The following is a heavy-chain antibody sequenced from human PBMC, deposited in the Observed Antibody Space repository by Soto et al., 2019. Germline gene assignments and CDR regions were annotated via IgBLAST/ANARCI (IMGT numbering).Heavy chain of an antibody. D-gene: IGHD1-26*01. CDR1: GFSLSTNGVG. CDR2: IYWDGDK. J-gene: IGHJ4*02. V-gene: IGHV2-5*02. CDR3: ARRRDGTYALDY. Sequence: QITLKESGPTLVKPTQTLTLTCTFSGFSLSTNGVGVGWIRQPPGKALEWLALIYWDGDKRYSPSLRSRLTLTTDTSNNQVVLTMTNMDPVDTATYYCARRRDGTYALDYWGEGTLVTVAS.